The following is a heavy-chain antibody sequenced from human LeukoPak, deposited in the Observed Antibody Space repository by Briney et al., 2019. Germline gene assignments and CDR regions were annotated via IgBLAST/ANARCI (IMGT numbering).Heavy chain of an antibody. D-gene: IGHD1-26*01. CDR1: GGSISSGSYY. V-gene: IGHV4-61*02. Sequence: SETLSLTCTDSGGSISSGSYYWSWIRQPAGKGLEWIGRIYTSGSTNYNPSLKSRVTISVDTSKNQFSLKLSSVTAADTAVYYCARVRVGATTTFDYWGQGTLVTVSS. J-gene: IGHJ4*02. CDR2: IYTSGST. CDR3: ARVRVGATTTFDY.